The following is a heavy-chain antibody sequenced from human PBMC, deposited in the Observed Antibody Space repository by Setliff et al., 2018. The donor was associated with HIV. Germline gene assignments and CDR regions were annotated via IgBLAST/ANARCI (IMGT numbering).Heavy chain of an antibody. CDR3: AAATTLLSPRA. CDR1: GYSISSGFY. J-gene: IGHJ5*02. CDR2: IYQSGNT. Sequence: SETLSLTCAVSGYSISSGFYWSWMRQPPGKGLEWIGSIYQSGNTNYNPSLESRLTISVDTAKNQFSLRLSSVTAADTAVYYCAAATTLLSPRAWGQGTLVTVSS. D-gene: IGHD2-15*01. V-gene: IGHV4-38-2*01.